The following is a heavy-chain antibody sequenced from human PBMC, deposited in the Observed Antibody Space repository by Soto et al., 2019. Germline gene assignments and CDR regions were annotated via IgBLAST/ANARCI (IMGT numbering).Heavy chain of an antibody. Sequence: QLGGSLRLSCAASGFTFSSYAMHGVRQAPGKGLEWVAVISYDGSSKYYADSVKGRFTSSRDNSKSTLYLQMNSLRAEDTAVYYCAGPRGGYSYGYDYYGMDVWGQGTTVTVSS. J-gene: IGHJ6*02. D-gene: IGHD5-18*01. V-gene: IGHV3-30-3*01. CDR2: ISYDGSSK. CDR3: AGPRGGYSYGYDYYGMDV. CDR1: GFTFSSYA.